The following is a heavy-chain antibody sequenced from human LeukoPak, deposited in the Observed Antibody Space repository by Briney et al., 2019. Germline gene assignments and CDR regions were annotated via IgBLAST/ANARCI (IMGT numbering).Heavy chain of an antibody. V-gene: IGHV3-30*02. CDR3: AKDIAAAGGPCAY. Sequence: GGSLRLSCAASGFTFSGYDMHWVRQAPGKGLEWVALIRSDGSDKYYADSVKGRFTISRDNLKNTLFLQMNSLRAEDTAVYYCAKDIAAAGGPCAYWGRGTLVTVSS. CDR1: GFTFSGYD. J-gene: IGHJ4*02. D-gene: IGHD6-13*01. CDR2: IRSDGSDK.